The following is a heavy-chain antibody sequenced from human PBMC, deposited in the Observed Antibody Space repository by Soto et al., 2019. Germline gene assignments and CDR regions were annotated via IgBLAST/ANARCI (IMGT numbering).Heavy chain of an antibody. Sequence: QVQLVQSGAEVKKPGSSVKVSCKASGGTFSSYTISWVRQAPGQGLEWMGRIIPILGIANYAQKFQGRVTITADKSTSTAYMELSSLRSEDTAVYYCARDDSYGSGSYGVGYWGQGTLVTVSS. CDR1: GGTFSSYT. V-gene: IGHV1-69*08. CDR2: IIPILGIA. D-gene: IGHD3-10*01. CDR3: ARDDSYGSGSYGVGY. J-gene: IGHJ4*02.